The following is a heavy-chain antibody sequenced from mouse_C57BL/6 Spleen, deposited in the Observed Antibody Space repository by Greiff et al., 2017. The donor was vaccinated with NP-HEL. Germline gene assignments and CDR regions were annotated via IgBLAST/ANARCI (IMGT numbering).Heavy chain of an antibody. CDR2: IDPSDSET. CDR1: GYTFTSYW. D-gene: IGHD2-5*01. CDR3: AGRGSNYGGFDV. V-gene: IGHV1-52*01. J-gene: IGHJ1*03. Sequence: QVQLQQPGAELVRPGSSVKLSCKASGYTFTSYWMHWVKQRPIQGLEWIGNIDPSDSETHYNQKFKDKATLTVAKSSSTAYMQLSSLTSEDSAVYYCAGRGSNYGGFDVWGTGTTVTVSS.